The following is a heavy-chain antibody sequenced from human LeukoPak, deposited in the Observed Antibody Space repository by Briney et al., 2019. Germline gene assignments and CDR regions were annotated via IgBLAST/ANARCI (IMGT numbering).Heavy chain of an antibody. Sequence: GASVKVSCKASGHSFTSCDINWVRQATGQGLEWMGWMNPNSGNTGYAQKFQGRVTMTRNTSISTAYMELSSLRSEDTAVYYCARSPKYYYDSSGYYGMDVWGQEITVTVSS. D-gene: IGHD3-22*01. CDR3: ARSPKYYYDSSGYYGMDV. J-gene: IGHJ6*02. CDR2: MNPNSGNT. CDR1: GHSFTSCD. V-gene: IGHV1-8*01.